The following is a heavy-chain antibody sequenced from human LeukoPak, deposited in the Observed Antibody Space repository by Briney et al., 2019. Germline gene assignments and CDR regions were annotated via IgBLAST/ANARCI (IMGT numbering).Heavy chain of an antibody. Sequence: VASVKVSCKASGYTFTGYYMHWVRQAPGQGLEWMGWINPNSGGTNYAQKFQERVTITRDMSTSTAYMELSSLRSEDTAVYYCAAVSSNFDYWGQGTLVTVSS. CDR1: GYTFTGYY. J-gene: IGHJ4*02. CDR3: AAVSSNFDY. CDR2: INPNSGGT. D-gene: IGHD3-16*02. V-gene: IGHV1-2*02.